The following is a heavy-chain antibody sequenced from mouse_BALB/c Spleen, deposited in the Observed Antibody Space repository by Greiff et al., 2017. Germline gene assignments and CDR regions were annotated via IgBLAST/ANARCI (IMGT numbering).Heavy chain of an antibody. CDR2: IWTGGGT. Sequence: VQGVESGPGLVAPSQSLSITCTVSGFSLTSYDISWIRQPPGKGLEWLGVIWTGGGTNYNSAFMSRLSISKDNSKSQVFLKMNSLQTDDTAIYYCVRENFPSWFAYWGQGTLVTVSA. V-gene: IGHV2-9-2*01. J-gene: IGHJ3*01. CDR1: GFSLTSYD. CDR3: VRENFPSWFAY.